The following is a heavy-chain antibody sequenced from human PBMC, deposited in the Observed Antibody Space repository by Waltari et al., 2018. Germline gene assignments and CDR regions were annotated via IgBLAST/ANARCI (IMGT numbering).Heavy chain of an antibody. CDR1: GGSISISTYY. CDR3: ARIITSTKGYYCDY. Sequence: QLQLQESGPGLVKPSETLSLTCTVSGGSISISTYYWGWIRQPPGKGPEWIGNIYYSGSTYSPPSLKSRVTVSVDTAKNQFSRKLSSVTAADTAVYYCARIITSTKGYYCDYWGQGTLVTVSS. CDR2: IYYSGST. D-gene: IGHD3-10*01. V-gene: IGHV4-39*01. J-gene: IGHJ4*02.